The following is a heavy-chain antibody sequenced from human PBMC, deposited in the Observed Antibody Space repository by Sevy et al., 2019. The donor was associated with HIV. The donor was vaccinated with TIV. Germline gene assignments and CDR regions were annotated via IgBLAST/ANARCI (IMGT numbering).Heavy chain of an antibody. J-gene: IGHJ3*02. CDR1: GYSFTTYW. CDR3: TRLQRGISGSTAAFDI. CDR2: INPSDYDA. V-gene: IGHV5-51*01. Sequence: GESLKISCKASGYSFTTYWIAWVRQMPGKGLEWMGIINPSDYDARYSPSVQGQVTITVDESISAANLQWTSLKASDTAMYHGTRLQRGISGSTAAFDIWGQGTMVTVSS. D-gene: IGHD1-20*01.